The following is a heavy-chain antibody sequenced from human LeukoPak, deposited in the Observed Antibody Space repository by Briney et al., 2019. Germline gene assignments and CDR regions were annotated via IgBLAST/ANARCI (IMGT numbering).Heavy chain of an antibody. CDR3: ARDSANDYPWFDP. Sequence: PSQTLSLTCTVSGGSISSGSYYWSWIRQPAGKGLEWIGRIYTSGTTNYNPSLKSRVTISVDTSKNQFSLKLSSVTAADTAVYYCARDSANDYPWFDPWGQGTLVTVSS. J-gene: IGHJ5*02. D-gene: IGHD4-11*01. CDR1: GGSISSGSYY. V-gene: IGHV4-61*02. CDR2: IYTSGTT.